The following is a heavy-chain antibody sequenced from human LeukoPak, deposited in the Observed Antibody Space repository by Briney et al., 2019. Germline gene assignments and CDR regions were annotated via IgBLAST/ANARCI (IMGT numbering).Heavy chain of an antibody. CDR1: GFTFSSYA. J-gene: IGHJ4*02. V-gene: IGHV3-30-3*01. Sequence: GGSLRLSRAASGFTFSSYAMHWVRQAPGKGLEWVAVISYDGSNKYYADSVKGRFTISRDNSKNTLYLQMDSLRAEDTAVYYCARVKGDIVVVPAALTFDYWGQGTLVTVSS. CDR2: ISYDGSNK. D-gene: IGHD2-2*01. CDR3: ARVKGDIVVVPAALTFDY.